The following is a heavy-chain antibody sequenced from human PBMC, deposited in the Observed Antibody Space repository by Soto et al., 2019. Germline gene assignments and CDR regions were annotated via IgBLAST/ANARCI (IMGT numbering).Heavy chain of an antibody. V-gene: IGHV1-69*01. J-gene: IGHJ6*02. CDR3: VAELDFGKLSVV. Sequence: QVQLVQSGVEVKKPGSSVRVSCKASGDTFKNSVISWVRQAPGQGLEWMGGTIPLFGTTDYAQKFQGRLTITTAESTTIAYMEVSRLTYEDKAVYYCVAELDFGKLSVVWGQGTTVIV. CDR1: GDTFKNSV. D-gene: IGHD3-10*01. CDR2: TIPLFGTT.